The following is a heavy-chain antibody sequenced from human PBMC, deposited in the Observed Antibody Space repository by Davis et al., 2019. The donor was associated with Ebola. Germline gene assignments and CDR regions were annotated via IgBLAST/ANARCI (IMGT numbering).Heavy chain of an antibody. CDR3: ARDSVILTGYRLYYYYGMDV. CDR1: GFTFSHYY. CDR2: ISSSGSTI. D-gene: IGHD3-9*01. J-gene: IGHJ6*04. V-gene: IGHV3-11*01. Sequence: PGGSLRLSCAASGFTFSHYYMSWIRQAPGKGLEWVSYISSSGSTIYYADPVKGRFTISRDNAKNSLYLQMNSLRAEDTAVYYCARDSVILTGYRLYYYYGMDVWGKGTTVTVSS.